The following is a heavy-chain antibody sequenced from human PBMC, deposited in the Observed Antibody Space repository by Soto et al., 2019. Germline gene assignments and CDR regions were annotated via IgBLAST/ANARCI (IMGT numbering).Heavy chain of an antibody. V-gene: IGHV1-69*02. J-gene: IGHJ6*02. CDR3: ARSGYCSSTSCYAPHYYYYGMDV. D-gene: IGHD2-2*01. CDR1: GGTFSSDT. CDR2: IIPILGIA. Sequence: SVKVSCKASGGTFSSDTISCVRQAPGQGLEWMGRIIPILGIANYAQKFQGRVTITADKSTSTAYMELSSLRSEDTAVYYCARSGYCSSTSCYAPHYYYYGMDVWGQGTTVTVSS.